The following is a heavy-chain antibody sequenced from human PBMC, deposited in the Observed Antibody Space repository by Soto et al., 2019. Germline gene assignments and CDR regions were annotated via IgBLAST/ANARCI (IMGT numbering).Heavy chain of an antibody. J-gene: IGHJ6*02. Sequence: GESLKISCKGSGHNFTSYWIIWVRQMPGKGLEWMGNIDPTDSFTNYSPSFQGHVTISTDKSMSTAYLQWGTLKASDTAMYYCARRGYDFWSGLDVWGQGTTVTVSS. CDR2: IDPTDSFT. CDR1: GHNFTSYW. CDR3: ARRGYDFWSGLDV. D-gene: IGHD3-3*01. V-gene: IGHV5-10-1*01.